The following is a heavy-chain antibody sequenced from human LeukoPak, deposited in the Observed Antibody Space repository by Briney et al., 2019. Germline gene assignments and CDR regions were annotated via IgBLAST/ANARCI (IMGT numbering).Heavy chain of an antibody. D-gene: IGHD6-13*01. CDR3: ARVDSSSWYFDY. CDR1: GGSFSGYY. J-gene: IGHJ4*02. CDR2: INHSGST. Sequence: PSETLSLTCAVYGGSFSGYYWSWIRQPPGKGPEWIGEINHSGSTNYNPSLKSRVTISVDTSKNQFSLKLSSVTAADTAVYYCARVDSSSWYFDYWGQGTLVTVSS. V-gene: IGHV4-34*01.